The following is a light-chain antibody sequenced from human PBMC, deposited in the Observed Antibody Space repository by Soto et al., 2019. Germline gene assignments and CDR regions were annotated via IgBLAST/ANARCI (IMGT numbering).Light chain of an antibody. CDR3: STWDTSLNGYV. V-gene: IGLV1-44*01. J-gene: IGLJ1*01. CDR2: TAG. Sequence: QSVLTQPLSSSASPGQRVTISCSGGSSNIGSNTVAWYQHLPGTAPPRLIFTAGQRPSGVPGRFSGSRSGTSASLSISGLQSEDECDYYCSTWDTSLNGYVFGPGTTLTVL. CDR1: SSNIGSNT.